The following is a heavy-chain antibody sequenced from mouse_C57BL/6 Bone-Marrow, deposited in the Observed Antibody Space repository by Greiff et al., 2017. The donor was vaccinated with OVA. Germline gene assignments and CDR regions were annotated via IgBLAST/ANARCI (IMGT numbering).Heavy chain of an antibody. CDR2: IDPSDSYT. CDR1: GYTFTSYW. Sequence: QVQLQQPGAELVRPGTSVKLSCKASGYTFTSYWMHWVKQRPGQGLEWIGVIDPSDSYTNYNQKFKGKATLTVDTSSSTAYMQLSSLTSEDSAVYYYSRAGLPRTLNFDVWGTGTTVTVSS. D-gene: IGHD5-5*01. V-gene: IGHV1-59*01. J-gene: IGHJ1*03. CDR3: SRAGLPRTLNFDV.